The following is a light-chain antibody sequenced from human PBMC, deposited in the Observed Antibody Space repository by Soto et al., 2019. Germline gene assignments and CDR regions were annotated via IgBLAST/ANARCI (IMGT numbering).Light chain of an antibody. CDR1: QSISSW. Sequence: DIQITQYPSTLSASVGDRVTITCRASQSISSWLAWYQQKPGKAPKLLTYDASSLESGVPSRFRGSGSGTEFTLTISSLQPDDFATYYCQQYDRTFGQGTKVDI. CDR3: QQYDRT. J-gene: IGKJ1*01. V-gene: IGKV1-5*01. CDR2: DAS.